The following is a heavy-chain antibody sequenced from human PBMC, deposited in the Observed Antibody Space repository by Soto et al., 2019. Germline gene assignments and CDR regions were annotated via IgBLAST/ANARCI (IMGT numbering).Heavy chain of an antibody. Sequence: ASVKASCKASGYPFTSSGIHWVRQAPGQRLEWMGWINAANGDTKYSPKFQGRVTITRDTSASTAYMELSSLRSEDTAVYYCVRRDVSATGIDWFDPWGQGTLVTVSS. CDR2: INAANGDT. J-gene: IGHJ5*02. D-gene: IGHD6-13*01. CDR3: VRRDVSATGIDWFDP. CDR1: GYPFTSSG. V-gene: IGHV1-3*01.